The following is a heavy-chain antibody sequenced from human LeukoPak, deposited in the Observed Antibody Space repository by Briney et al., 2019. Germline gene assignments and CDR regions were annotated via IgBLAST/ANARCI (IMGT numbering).Heavy chain of an antibody. D-gene: IGHD1-26*01. CDR1: GFTFSSYS. CDR2: ISSSRSYI. J-gene: IGHJ4*02. CDR3: ARHGGPYFGVGATLGTFDY. V-gene: IGHV3-21*01. Sequence: PGGSLRLSCAASGFTFSSYSMNWVRQAPGKGLEWVSSISSSRSYIYYADSVKGRFTISRDNAKNSLYLQMNSLRAGDTAVYYCARHGGPYFGVGATLGTFDYWGQGTLVTVSS.